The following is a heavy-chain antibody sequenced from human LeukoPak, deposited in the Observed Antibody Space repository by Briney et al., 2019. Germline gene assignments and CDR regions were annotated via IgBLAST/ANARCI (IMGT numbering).Heavy chain of an antibody. Sequence: SETLSLTCTVSGNSISSGDNYWSWIRQPAGKGLEWSGRIYTSGSTHYNPSLKSRVTISGDTYKNQFPLALSPVTAAVTAVYYCARASYSYDINGWVPFDYWGQGTLVTVS. CDR2: IYTSGST. CDR3: ARASYSYDINGWVPFDY. D-gene: IGHD3-22*01. J-gene: IGHJ4*02. V-gene: IGHV4-61*02. CDR1: GNSISSGDNY.